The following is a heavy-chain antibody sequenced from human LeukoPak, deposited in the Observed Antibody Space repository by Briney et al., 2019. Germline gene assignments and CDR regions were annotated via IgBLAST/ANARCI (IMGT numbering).Heavy chain of an antibody. D-gene: IGHD4-17*01. Sequence: SETLSLTCAVDGGSFNDFYWNWIRQPPGKGLEWIGEINDSGSTNYNPSLKSRVTISVDTSKNQFSLKLSSVTAADTAVYYCARSTVTTFYYYYGMDVWGQGTTVTVSS. J-gene: IGHJ6*02. CDR3: ARSTVTTFYYYYGMDV. CDR2: INDSGST. V-gene: IGHV4-34*01. CDR1: GGSFNDFY.